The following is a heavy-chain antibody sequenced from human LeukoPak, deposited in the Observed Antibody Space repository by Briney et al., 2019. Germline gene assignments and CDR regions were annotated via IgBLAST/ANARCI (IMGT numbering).Heavy chain of an antibody. CDR1: GFTFSSYW. CDR3: ARDRYGGYLRPIDY. CDR2: IKQDGSEK. J-gene: IGHJ4*02. Sequence: GGSLRLSCAASGFTFSSYWMSWVRQAPGKGLEWVANIKQDGSEKYYADSVKGRFTISRDNAKNSLYLQMNSLRAEDTAVYYCARDRYGGYLRPIDYWGQGTLVTVSS. D-gene: IGHD5-12*01. V-gene: IGHV3-7*01.